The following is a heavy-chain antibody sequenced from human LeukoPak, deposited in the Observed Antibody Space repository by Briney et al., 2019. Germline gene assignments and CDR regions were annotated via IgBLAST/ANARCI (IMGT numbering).Heavy chain of an antibody. Sequence: SQTLSLTCAISGDSFSSNSAAWDWVRQSPSRGVEWLGSTYYRSKLYNDYAVSVKSQITINPDTSKNQFSLQLNSVTPEDTAVYYCARDSGSYAVFDYWGQGTLVTVSS. CDR2: TYYRSKLYN. J-gene: IGHJ4*02. CDR1: GDSFSSNSAA. V-gene: IGHV6-1*01. CDR3: ARDSGSYAVFDY. D-gene: IGHD3-10*01.